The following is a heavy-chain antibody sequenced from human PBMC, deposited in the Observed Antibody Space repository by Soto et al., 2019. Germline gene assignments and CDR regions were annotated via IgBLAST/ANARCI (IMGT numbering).Heavy chain of an antibody. D-gene: IGHD6-19*01. Sequence: ASVKVSCKASGYTFTGYYMHWVLQAPGQARERMGWINPNSGCTNYAQKLQGWVTMTRDTSISTAYMELSRLRSDETAVYYCARARGYSSGWYRAHLDYWGQGTLVTVSS. J-gene: IGHJ4*02. CDR2: INPNSGCT. CDR3: ARARGYSSGWYRAHLDY. CDR1: GYTFTGYY. V-gene: IGHV1-2*04.